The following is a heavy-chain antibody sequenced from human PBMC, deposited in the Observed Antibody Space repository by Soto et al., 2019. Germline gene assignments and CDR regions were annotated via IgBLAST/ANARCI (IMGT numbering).Heavy chain of an antibody. D-gene: IGHD3-22*01. J-gene: IGHJ6*02. CDR2: IYHDGST. Sequence: QVQLQESGPGLVRPSGTLSLTCAVSGASISSSNWWRWVRHPPGKGLEWIGDIYHDGSTNRNPSLKSRATISVEKSKNQFSLRLTSVTAADTAVYYCARHYYYANHYYYAMDVWGQGTTVTVSS. CDR3: ARHYYYANHYYYAMDV. CDR1: GASISSSNW. V-gene: IGHV4-4*02.